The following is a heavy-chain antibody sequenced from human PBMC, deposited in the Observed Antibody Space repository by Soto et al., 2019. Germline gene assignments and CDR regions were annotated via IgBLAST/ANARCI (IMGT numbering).Heavy chain of an antibody. CDR3: ARHDGFSSGWIFDY. V-gene: IGHV4-39*01. D-gene: IGHD6-19*01. Sequence: SETLSLTCTVSGGSISSSSYYWGWIRQPPGKGLEWIGSIYYSGSTYYNPSLKSRVTISVDTSKNQFSLKLSSVTAADTAVYYCARHDGFSSGWIFDYWGHGTLVTVSS. J-gene: IGHJ4*01. CDR2: IYYSGST. CDR1: GGSISSSSYY.